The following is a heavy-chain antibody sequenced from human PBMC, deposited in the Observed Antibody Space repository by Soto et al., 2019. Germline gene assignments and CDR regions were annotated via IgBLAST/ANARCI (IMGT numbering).Heavy chain of an antibody. CDR2: INHSGSA. CDR3: ARGLMTGSPYSGGWYYFDY. CDR1: GGSFTGYI. Sequence: QVQLQQWGAGLLKPSETLSLTCAVSGGSFTGYIWSWIRQSPGKGLQWIGQINHSGSANYNPSLKSRVTISLHPSNSQFSLELSSVTAADTAVYYCARGLMTGSPYSGGWYYFDYWGQGTLVTVSS. J-gene: IGHJ4*02. D-gene: IGHD1-26*01. V-gene: IGHV4-34*01.